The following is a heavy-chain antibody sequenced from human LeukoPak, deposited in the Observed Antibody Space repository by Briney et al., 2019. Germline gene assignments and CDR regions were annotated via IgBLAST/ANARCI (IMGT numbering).Heavy chain of an antibody. V-gene: IGHV4-34*01. CDR3: ARHKRIPYSNRGIDY. D-gene: IGHD6-13*01. CDR2: INHSGST. CDR1: GGSFSGYY. J-gene: IGHJ4*02. Sequence: SETLSLTCAVYGGSFSGYYWSWIRQPPGKGLEWIGEINHSGSTNYNPSLKSRVTISVDTSKNQFSPKLSSVTAADTAVYYCARHKRIPYSNRGIDYWGQGTLVTVSS.